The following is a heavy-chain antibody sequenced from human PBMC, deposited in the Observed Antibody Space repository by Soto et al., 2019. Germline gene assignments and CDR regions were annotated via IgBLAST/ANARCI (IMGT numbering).Heavy chain of an antibody. CDR3: AHSGMIVTHSRAFDI. Sequence: QITLKESGPTLVKPTQTLTLTCTFSGFSLSTSGVGVGWIRQPPGKALEWLALIYWDDDKRYSPSLKSRLTNTTDTYKNQVVLTMTNMDPVDTATYYCAHSGMIVTHSRAFDIWGQGTMVTVSS. D-gene: IGHD3-22*01. CDR2: IYWDDDK. V-gene: IGHV2-5*02. CDR1: GFSLSTSGVG. J-gene: IGHJ3*02.